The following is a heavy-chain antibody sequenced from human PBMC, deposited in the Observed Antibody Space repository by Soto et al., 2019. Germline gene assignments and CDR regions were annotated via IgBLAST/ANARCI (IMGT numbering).Heavy chain of an antibody. CDR1: GFTFTRYS. CDR2: ISSTTNYI. J-gene: IGHJ4*02. V-gene: IGHV3-21*06. Sequence: PGGSLRLSCAASGFTFTRYSMNWVRQAPGKGLEWVSSISSTTNYIYYGDSMKGRFTISRDNAKNSLYLEMNSLRAEDTAVYYCARESEDLTSNFDYWGQGTLVTVST. CDR3: ARESEDLTSNFDY.